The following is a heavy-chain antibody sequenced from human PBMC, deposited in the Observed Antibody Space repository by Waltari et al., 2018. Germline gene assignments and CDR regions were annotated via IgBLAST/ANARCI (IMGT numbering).Heavy chain of an antibody. Sequence: EVLLVESGGGWKRPGGSLRLSCAVSGISVSEAYLSWVRQAPGKGLEWLVRIYGGGDVYFAVAVRGRFTIPRDNSKNMVYLQMNSLRGEDTAVYYCARDPRAVVAGGPEYFQDWGQGTLVTVSP. V-gene: IGHV3-53*01. CDR1: GISVSEAY. D-gene: IGHD6-19*01. CDR3: ARDPRAVVAGGPEYFQD. J-gene: IGHJ1*01. CDR2: IYGGGDV.